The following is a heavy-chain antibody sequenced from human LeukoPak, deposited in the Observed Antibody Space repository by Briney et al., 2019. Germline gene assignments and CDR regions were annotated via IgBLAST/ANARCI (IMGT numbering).Heavy chain of an antibody. V-gene: IGHV1-46*01. J-gene: IGHJ4*02. CDR2: INPSGGST. CDR1: GYTFTSYY. CDR3: AGPRLGFSGSYEGGLGY. D-gene: IGHD1-26*01. Sequence: ASVKVSCKASGYTFTSYYMHWVRQAPGQGLEWMGIINPSGGSTSYAQKFQGRVTMTRDTSTSTVYMELSSLRSEDTAVHYCAGPRLGFSGSYEGGLGYWGQGTLVTVSS.